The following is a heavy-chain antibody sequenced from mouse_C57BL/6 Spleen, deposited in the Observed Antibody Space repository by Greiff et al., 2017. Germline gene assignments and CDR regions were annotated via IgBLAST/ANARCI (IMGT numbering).Heavy chain of an antibody. CDR3: AREDNYGAMDY. V-gene: IGHV1-55*01. CDR1: GYTFTSYW. D-gene: IGHD1-1*02. J-gene: IGHJ4*01. CDR2: IYPGSGST. Sequence: QVQLQQPGAELVKPGASVKMSCKASGYTFTSYWITWVKQRPGQGLEWIGDIYPGSGSTNYNEKFKSKATLAVDTSSSTAYMQLSSLTAEDSAVYYCAREDNYGAMDYWGQGTSVTVSS.